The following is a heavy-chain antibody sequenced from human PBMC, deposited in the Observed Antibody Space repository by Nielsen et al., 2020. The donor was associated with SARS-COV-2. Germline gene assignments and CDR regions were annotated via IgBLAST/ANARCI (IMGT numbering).Heavy chain of an antibody. CDR1: GFTFSSYG. D-gene: IGHD2-15*01. J-gene: IGHJ3*02. CDR2: ILYDGSNK. V-gene: IGHV3-30*18. Sequence: GESLKISCAASGFTFSSYGMHWVRQAPGKGLEWVAVILYDGSNKYYADSVKGRFTISRDNSKNTLYLQMNSLRAEDTAVYYCAKDRLRYCSGGSCSTDAFDIWGQGTMVTVSS. CDR3: AKDRLRYCSGGSCSTDAFDI.